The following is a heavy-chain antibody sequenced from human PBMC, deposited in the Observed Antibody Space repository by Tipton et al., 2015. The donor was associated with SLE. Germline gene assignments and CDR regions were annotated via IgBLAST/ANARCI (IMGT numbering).Heavy chain of an antibody. J-gene: IGHJ4*02. CDR2: IYYSGST. CDR1: GGSFSGYY. D-gene: IGHD3-3*01. V-gene: IGHV4-34*01. CDR3: ARLPLRPPFDY. Sequence: TLSLTCAVYGGSFSGYYWSWIRQPPGKGLEWIGSIYYSGSTYYNPSLKSRVTISVDTSKNQFSLKLSSVTAADTAVYYCARLPLRPPFDYWGQGTLVTVSS.